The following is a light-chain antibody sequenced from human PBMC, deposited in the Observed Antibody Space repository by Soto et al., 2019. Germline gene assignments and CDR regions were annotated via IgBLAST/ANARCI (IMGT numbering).Light chain of an antibody. CDR3: ATWDDSLNAYV. CDR2: YDD. CDR1: SSNIGNNA. Sequence: QSVLTQPPSVSEAPRHRVTISCSGSSSNIGNNAVNWYQQLPGQAPKIVIYYDDLLTSGVSDRFSGSKSGISASLAISDLQSDDEAEYYCATWDDSLNAYVFGPGTKLTVL. V-gene: IGLV1-36*01. J-gene: IGLJ1*01.